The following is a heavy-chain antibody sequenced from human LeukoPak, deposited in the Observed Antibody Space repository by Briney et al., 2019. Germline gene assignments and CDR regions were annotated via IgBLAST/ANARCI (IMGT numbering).Heavy chain of an antibody. CDR3: ARDGVPAAVDY. J-gene: IGHJ4*02. CDR1: GFTFSSYY. Sequence: RGSLRLSCAASGFTFSSYYMSWVRQAPGKGLEWVGNIKQDGSEKYYVDSVKGRFTFSRDNAKNSLYLQMNSLRAEDTAVYYCARDGVPAAVDYWGQGTLVTVSS. CDR2: IKQDGSEK. V-gene: IGHV3-7*04. D-gene: IGHD2-2*01.